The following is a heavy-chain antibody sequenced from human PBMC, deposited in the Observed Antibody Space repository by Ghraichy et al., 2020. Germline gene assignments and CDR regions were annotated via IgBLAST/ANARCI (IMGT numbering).Heavy chain of an antibody. D-gene: IGHD3-22*01. Sequence: GGSLRLSCAASGFTFGSYWMHWVRQAPGKGLVWVSSINSDGSSTTYADSLKGRFTVSRDNAKNTLYLQMNSLRAEDTAVYYCVRDSSGFYWGPGTRVTVSS. CDR3: VRDSSGFY. CDR1: GFTFGSYW. CDR2: INSDGSST. V-gene: IGHV3-74*01. J-gene: IGHJ4*02.